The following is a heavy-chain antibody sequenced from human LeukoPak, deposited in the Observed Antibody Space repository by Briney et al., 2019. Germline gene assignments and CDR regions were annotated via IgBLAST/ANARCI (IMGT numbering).Heavy chain of an antibody. J-gene: IGHJ4*02. CDR1: GYTFTGYY. Sequence: ASVKVSXKASGYTFTGYYMHWVRQAPGQGLEWMGRINPNSGGTNYAQKFQGRVTMTRDTSISTAYMELSRLRSDDTAVYYCARAFDYGDYGFDYWGQGTLVTVSS. CDR2: INPNSGGT. V-gene: IGHV1-2*06. D-gene: IGHD4-17*01. CDR3: ARAFDYGDYGFDY.